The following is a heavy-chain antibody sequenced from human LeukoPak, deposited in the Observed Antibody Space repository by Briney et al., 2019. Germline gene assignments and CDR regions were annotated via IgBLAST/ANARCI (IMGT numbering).Heavy chain of an antibody. CDR1: GYTFTSYY. V-gene: IGHV1-46*01. CDR3: ASVTELGYCSGGSCYYDY. Sequence: ASVKVSCKASGYTFTSYYMHWVRQAPGQGLEWMGIINPSGGSTSYAQKFQGRVTMTRDTSTSTVYMELSSLRSEDTAVYYCASVTELGYCSGGSCYYDYWGQGTLVTVSS. CDR2: INPSGGST. D-gene: IGHD2-15*01. J-gene: IGHJ4*02.